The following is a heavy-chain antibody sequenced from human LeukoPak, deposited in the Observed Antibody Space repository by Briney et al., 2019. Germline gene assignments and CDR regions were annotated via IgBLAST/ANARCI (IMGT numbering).Heavy chain of an antibody. V-gene: IGHV1-69*08. D-gene: IGHD5-24*01. J-gene: IGHJ3*02. CDR1: GGTFSRYT. CDR2: IIPILGTA. Sequence: ASVKVSCKASGGTFSRYTISWVRQAPGQGLEWMGRIIPILGTANYAQKFQGRVAITADKSTSTAYMELSSLRSEDTAVYYCAKAVGDGAFDIWGQETMVTVSS. CDR3: AKAVGDGAFDI.